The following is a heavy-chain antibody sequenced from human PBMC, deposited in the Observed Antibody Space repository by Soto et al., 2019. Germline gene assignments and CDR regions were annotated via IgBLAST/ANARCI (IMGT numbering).Heavy chain of an antibody. CDR3: AREHKNYGHYHFEP. CDR1: GGSISSYY. CDR2: VYYTGST. J-gene: IGHJ5*02. Sequence: ASETLSLTCTGSGGSISSYYWSWVRQPPGKGLEWIGNVYYTGSTSYNPSFKSRVTMSLDTSKNQFSLKLSSVTAADTAVFYCAREHKNYGHYHFEPWGQGIFVPVPS. V-gene: IGHV4-59*01. D-gene: IGHD4-17*01.